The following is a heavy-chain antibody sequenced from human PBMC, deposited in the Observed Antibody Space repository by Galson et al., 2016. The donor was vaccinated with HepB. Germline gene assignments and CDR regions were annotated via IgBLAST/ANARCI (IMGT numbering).Heavy chain of an antibody. D-gene: IGHD2-15*01. V-gene: IGHV3-11*01. J-gene: IGHJ4*02. CDR3: ARWRGGYFDS. CDR2: ITTPDNTV. Sequence: SLRLSCATSGFTFGDYVMSWFRQAPGKGLEWISYITTPDNTVYDVDSVKGRFTTSRDNAKSSLFLQMHSLRAEDTAVYYCARWRGGYFDSWGQGTLVTVSS. CDR1: GFTFGDYV.